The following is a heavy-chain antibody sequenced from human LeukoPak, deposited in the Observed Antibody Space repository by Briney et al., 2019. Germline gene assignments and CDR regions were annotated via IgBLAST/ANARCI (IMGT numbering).Heavy chain of an antibody. CDR3: ARRVSESSSWSPDAFDI. CDR1: GFTFSSYA. V-gene: IGHV3-30-3*01. Sequence: PGGSLRLSCAASGFTFSSYAMHWVRQAPGKGLEWVAVISYDGSNKYYADSVKGRFTISRDNSKNTLYLQMNSLRAEDTAVYYCARRVSESSSWSPDAFDIWGQGTMVTVSS. D-gene: IGHD6-13*01. CDR2: ISYDGSNK. J-gene: IGHJ3*02.